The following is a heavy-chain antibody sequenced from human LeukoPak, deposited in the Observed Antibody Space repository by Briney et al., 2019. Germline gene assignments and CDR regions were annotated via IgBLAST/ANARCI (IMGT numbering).Heavy chain of an antibody. V-gene: IGHV3-23*01. CDR2: INNAGVNT. Sequence: PGGSLRLSCAASGFTFRDYGMSWVRQAPGKGLEWVSSINNAGVNTHYADSVKGRFTISRDNSKNTLYLQINSLRAEDTAVYYCAKAQALITIFRVVATHFDYWGQGTLVTVSS. D-gene: IGHD3-3*01. CDR1: GFTFRDYG. CDR3: AKAQALITIFRVVATHFDY. J-gene: IGHJ4*02.